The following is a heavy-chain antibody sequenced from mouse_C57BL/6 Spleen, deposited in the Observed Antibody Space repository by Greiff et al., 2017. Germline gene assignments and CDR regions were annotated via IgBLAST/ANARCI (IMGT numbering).Heavy chain of an antibody. V-gene: IGHV2-9-1*01. D-gene: IGHD1-1*01. CDR2: IWTGGGT. CDR1: GFSLTSYA. CDR3: ARNEYYGSSPYAMDY. J-gene: IGHJ4*01. Sequence: VKLQESGPGLVAPSQSLSITCTVSGFSLTSYAISWVRQPPGKGLEWLGVIWTGGGTNYNSALNSRLSISKDNSKSQVFLKMNSLQTDDTARYYCARNEYYGSSPYAMDYWGQGTSVTVSS.